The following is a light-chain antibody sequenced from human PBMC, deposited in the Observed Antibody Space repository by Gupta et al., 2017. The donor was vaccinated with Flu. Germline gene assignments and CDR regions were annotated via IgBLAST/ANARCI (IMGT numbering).Light chain of an antibody. Sequence: EIVLTQSPATLSLSPGERATLSCRASQSVSSYLAWYQQKPGQAPRLLIYDASNRDTGIPARFSGSGYGTDFTLTISSREPEDFAVYYCQQLSNWPPITFGQGTQMEIK. CDR1: QSVSSY. CDR3: QQLSNWPPIT. J-gene: IGKJ5*01. CDR2: DAS. V-gene: IGKV3-11*01.